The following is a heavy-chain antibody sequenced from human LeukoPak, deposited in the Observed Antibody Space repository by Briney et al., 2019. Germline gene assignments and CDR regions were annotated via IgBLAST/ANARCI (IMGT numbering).Heavy chain of an antibody. CDR3: ARGGTYYPCIDY. J-gene: IGHJ4*02. CDR2: VSAYNGKT. CDR1: GCTFTSSY. V-gene: IGHV1-18*01. D-gene: IGHD1-26*01. Sequence: ASVKVSCKASGCTFTSSYINWVRQAPGQGLDWMGWVSAYNGKTSYVQNFQGRVTMTTDSSTNTAYMDLTSLTSDDTAVYYCARGGTYYPCIDYWGQGTLVTVSS.